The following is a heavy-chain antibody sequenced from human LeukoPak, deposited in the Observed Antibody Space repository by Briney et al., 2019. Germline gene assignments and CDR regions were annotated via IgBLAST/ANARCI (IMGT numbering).Heavy chain of an antibody. Sequence: SETLSLTCAVYGGSFSGYYWSWIRQPLGKGLEWIGEINHSGSTNYNPSLKSRGTISVDTSKNQFSLKLSSVTAADTAVYYCARGRGGYNTYYYCYGMDVWGQGTTVTVSS. CDR3: ARGRGGYNTYYYCYGMDV. D-gene: IGHD5-18*01. V-gene: IGHV4-34*01. CDR1: GGSFSGYY. J-gene: IGHJ6*02. CDR2: INHSGST.